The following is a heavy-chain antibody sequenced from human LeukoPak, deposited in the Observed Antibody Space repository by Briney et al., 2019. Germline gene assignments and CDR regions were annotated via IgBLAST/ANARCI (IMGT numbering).Heavy chain of an antibody. CDR1: GYTFTSFG. J-gene: IGHJ4*02. D-gene: IGHD5-24*01. CDR2: ISAYNGHT. V-gene: IGHV1-18*01. Sequence: ASVKVSCKASGYTFTSFGITWVRQAPGQGLEWMGWISAYNGHTNFAQKLQGRVTMTTDTSTSTAYMELRSLRSDDTAVYYCARVLEEMATIPKSGYFDYWGQGTLVTVSS. CDR3: ARVLEEMATIPKSGYFDY.